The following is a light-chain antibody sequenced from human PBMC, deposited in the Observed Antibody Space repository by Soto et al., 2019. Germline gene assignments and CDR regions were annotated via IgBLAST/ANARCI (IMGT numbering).Light chain of an antibody. CDR3: QQYDNLPYT. V-gene: IGKV1-33*01. CDR2: DAS. Sequence: DIQMTQSPSSLSASVGDRVTITCQASQDIRNYLNWYQQKPGKAPKLLIYDASNLETGVPSMFSGSGSGTDFTFTISSLQPEDIATYYCQQYDNLPYTFGQGTKLEIK. J-gene: IGKJ2*01. CDR1: QDIRNY.